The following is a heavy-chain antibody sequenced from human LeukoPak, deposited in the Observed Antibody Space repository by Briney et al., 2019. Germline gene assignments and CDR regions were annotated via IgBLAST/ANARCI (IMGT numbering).Heavy chain of an antibody. D-gene: IGHD3-16*01. J-gene: IGHJ5*02. V-gene: IGHV4-4*07. CDR2: IYSTGST. CDR3: ARGGAKKNWFDP. CDR1: GGSISSYY. Sequence: SETLSLTCTVSGGSISSYYWSWIRQPAGKGLEWIGRIYSTGSTNYNPSLKSRVTMSVDTSKNQFSLRLRSVTAADTAVYYCARGGAKKNWFDPWGQGTLVTVSS.